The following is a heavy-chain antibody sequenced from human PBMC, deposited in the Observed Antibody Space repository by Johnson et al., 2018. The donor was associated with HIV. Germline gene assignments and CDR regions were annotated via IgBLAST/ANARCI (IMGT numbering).Heavy chain of an antibody. CDR1: GFTVSSNY. V-gene: IGHV3-7*01. J-gene: IGHJ3*02. CDR2: IKQDGSEK. D-gene: IGHD1-20*01. CDR3: AKGGYNWKFDGFDI. Sequence: VQLVESGGGLVKPGGSLRLSCAASGFTVSSNYMSWVRQAPGKGLEWVANIKQDGSEKYYVDSVKGRFTISRDNAKNSLYLQMNSLRAEDTAVYYCAKGGYNWKFDGFDIWGQGRMVTVSS.